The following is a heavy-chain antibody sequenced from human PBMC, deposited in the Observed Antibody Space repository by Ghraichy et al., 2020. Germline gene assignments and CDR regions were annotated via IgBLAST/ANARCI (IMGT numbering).Heavy chain of an antibody. CDR3: TSLQWELLTVTFDI. Sequence: GGSLRLSCTASGFTFGDYAMSWFRQAPGKGLEWVGFIRSKAYGGTTEYAASVKGRFTISRDDSKSIAYLQMNSLKTEDTAVYYCTSLQWELLTVTFDIWGQGTMVTVSS. CDR1: GFTFGDYA. D-gene: IGHD1-26*01. J-gene: IGHJ3*02. V-gene: IGHV3-49*03. CDR2: IRSKAYGGTT.